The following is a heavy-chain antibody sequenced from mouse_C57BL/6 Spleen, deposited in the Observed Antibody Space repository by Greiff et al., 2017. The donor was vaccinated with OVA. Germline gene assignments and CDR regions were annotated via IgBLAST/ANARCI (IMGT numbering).Heavy chain of an antibody. V-gene: IGHV1-52*01. CDR3: ARGYSNSYYFDY. D-gene: IGHD2-5*01. CDR1: GYTFTSYW. CDR2: IDPSDSET. Sequence: QVQLQQPGAELVRPGSSVKLSCKASGYTFTSYWMHWVKQRPIQGLEWIGNIDPSDSETHYNQKFKDKATLTVDKSSSTAYMQLSSLTSEDSAVYYCARGYSNSYYFDYWGQGTTLTVSS. J-gene: IGHJ2*01.